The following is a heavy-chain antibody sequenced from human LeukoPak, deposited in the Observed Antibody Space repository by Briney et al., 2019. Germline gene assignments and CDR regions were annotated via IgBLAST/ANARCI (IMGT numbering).Heavy chain of an antibody. Sequence: GGSLRLSCAASGFTFSSYSMNWVRQAPGKGLEWVSSISSSSSYIYYEDSVKGRFTISRDNAKNSLYLQMNSLRAEDTAVYYCARALIVGFDYWGQGTLVTVSS. D-gene: IGHD1-26*01. CDR3: ARALIVGFDY. J-gene: IGHJ4*02. CDR1: GFTFSSYS. CDR2: ISSSSSYI. V-gene: IGHV3-21*01.